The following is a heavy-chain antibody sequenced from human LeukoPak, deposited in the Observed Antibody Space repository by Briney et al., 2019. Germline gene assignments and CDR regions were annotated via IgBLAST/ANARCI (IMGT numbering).Heavy chain of an antibody. J-gene: IGHJ5*02. CDR2: ISHSGTT. CDR1: GDSISSGSH. D-gene: IGHD2-15*01. Sequence: SETLSLTCTVSGDSISSGSHWGWLRQPPGKGLEWIGCISHSGTTYYNPSLKSRVTISVDTSKNQFSLRMTSVTPEDTAIYYCARTWWGLPTTWDQGTLVTVSS. CDR3: ARTWWGLPTT. V-gene: IGHV4-38-2*02.